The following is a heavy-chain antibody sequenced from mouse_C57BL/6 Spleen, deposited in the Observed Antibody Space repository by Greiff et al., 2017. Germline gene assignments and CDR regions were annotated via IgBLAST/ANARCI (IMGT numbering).Heavy chain of an antibody. CDR1: GFTFSSYG. D-gene: IGHD2-3*01. CDR3: ATLGDGYSYYYAMDY. J-gene: IGHJ4*01. V-gene: IGHV5-6*01. Sequence: EVKLMESGGDLVKPGGSLKLSCAASGFTFSSYGMSWVRQTPDKRLEWVATISSGGSYTYYPDSVKGRFTIARDNAKNTLYLQMSSLKSEDTAMYYCATLGDGYSYYYAMDYWGQGTSVTVSS. CDR2: ISSGGSYT.